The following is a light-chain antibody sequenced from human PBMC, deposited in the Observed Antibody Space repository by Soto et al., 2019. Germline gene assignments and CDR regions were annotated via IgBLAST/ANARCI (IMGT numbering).Light chain of an antibody. CDR2: GAS. V-gene: IGKV3-20*01. Sequence: EIVFTQSPGTLSLSPGERATLSCRASQSVSSSHLAWYQQKPGQAPRLVIYGASRRETGIQDLFSGSGSGTEFTLTISRLEPEDFAVDYCQQYGSSPITFGQGTRLEIK. CDR3: QQYGSSPIT. J-gene: IGKJ5*01. CDR1: QSVSSSH.